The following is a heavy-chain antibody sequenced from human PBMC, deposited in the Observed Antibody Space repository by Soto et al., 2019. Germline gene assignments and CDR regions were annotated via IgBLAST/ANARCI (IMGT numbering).Heavy chain of an antibody. CDR2: IYYSGST. V-gene: IGHV4-31*03. CDR1: GGSISSGSYY. Sequence: SETLSLTCTVFGGSISSGSYYWSWTRQHPGKGLEWIGYIYYSGSTYYNPSLKSRVTISVDTLKNQFYVYLSSVTAADTALYYWARHGTYNSNLNKNFVYGGQRSPVPVSS. CDR3: ARHGTYNSNLNKNFVY. D-gene: IGHD1-20*01. J-gene: IGHJ4*02.